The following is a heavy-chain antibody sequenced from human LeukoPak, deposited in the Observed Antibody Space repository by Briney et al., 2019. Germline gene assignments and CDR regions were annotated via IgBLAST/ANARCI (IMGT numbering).Heavy chain of an antibody. CDR1: GFTFSSYE. V-gene: IGHV3-74*01. CDR2: IDPDGSTT. D-gene: IGHD6-13*01. J-gene: IGHJ6*02. Sequence: GGSLRLSCAASGFTFSSYEMNWVRQAPGEGLVWVSRIDPDGSTTNYADSVKGRFTTSRDNAKNTLYLQMNSLRAEDTALYYCTRVQAGRAGLMDVWGRGTTVTVSS. CDR3: TRVQAGRAGLMDV.